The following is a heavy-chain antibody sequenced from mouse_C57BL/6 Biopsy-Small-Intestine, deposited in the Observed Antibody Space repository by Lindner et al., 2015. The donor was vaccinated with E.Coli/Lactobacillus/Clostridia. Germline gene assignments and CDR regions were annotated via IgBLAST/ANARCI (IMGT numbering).Heavy chain of an antibody. V-gene: IGHV1-9*01. CDR3: ARRFMSYSSDY. Sequence: QLQESGAELMKPGASVKLSCKATGYTFTGYWIEWVKQRPRHGLEWIGEILPGSGSNYNEKFKGKATFTADTSSNTAYMQLSSLTTEDSAIYYCARRFMSYSSDYWGQGTTLTVSS. CDR2: ILPGSGS. J-gene: IGHJ2*01. CDR1: GYTFTGYW. D-gene: IGHD1-1*01.